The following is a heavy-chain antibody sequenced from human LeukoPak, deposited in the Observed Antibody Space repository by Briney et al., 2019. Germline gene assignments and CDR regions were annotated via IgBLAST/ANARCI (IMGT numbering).Heavy chain of an antibody. D-gene: IGHD6-19*01. CDR1: GGSFSGYY. Sequence: SETLSLTCAVYGGSFSGYYWSWIRQPPGKGLEWIGEINHSGSTNYNPSLKSRVTISVDTSKNQFSLKLSSVTAADTAVYYCARDQVAVAGFTWFDPWGQGTLVTVSS. CDR2: INHSGST. V-gene: IGHV4-34*01. CDR3: ARDQVAVAGFTWFDP. J-gene: IGHJ5*02.